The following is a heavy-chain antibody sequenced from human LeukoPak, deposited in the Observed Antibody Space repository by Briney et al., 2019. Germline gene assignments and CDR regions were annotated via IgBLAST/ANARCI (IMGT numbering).Heavy chain of an antibody. CDR3: ATGISYGYNFDY. J-gene: IGHJ4*02. CDR2: FDPEDGET. V-gene: IGHV1-24*01. D-gene: IGHD5-18*01. Sequence: ASVKVSCKVSGYTLTELSMRWVRQAPGKGLEWMGGFDPEDGETIYAQKFQGRVTMTEDTSTDTAYMELSSLRSEDTAVYYCATGISYGYNFDYWGQGTLVTVSS. CDR1: GYTLTELS.